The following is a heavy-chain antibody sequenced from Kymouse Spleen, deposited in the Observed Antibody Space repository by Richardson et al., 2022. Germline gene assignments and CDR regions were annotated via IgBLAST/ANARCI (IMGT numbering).Heavy chain of an antibody. CDR3: AKDRI*QWLVYYYYYGMDV. Sequence: QVQLVESGGGVVQPGRSLRLSCAASGFTFSSYGMHWVRQAPGKGLEWVAVISYDGSNKYYADSVKGRFTISRDNSKNTLYLQMNSLRAEDTAVYYCAKDRI*QWLVYYYYYGMDVWGQGTTVTVSS. D-gene: IGHD6-19*01. J-gene: IGHJ6*02. CDR1: GFTFSSYG. V-gene: IGHV3-30*18. CDR2: ISYDGSNK.